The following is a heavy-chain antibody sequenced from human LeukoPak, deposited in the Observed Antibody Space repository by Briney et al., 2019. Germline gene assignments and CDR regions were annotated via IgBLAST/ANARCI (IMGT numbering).Heavy chain of an antibody. J-gene: IGHJ4*02. V-gene: IGHV3-48*01. Sequence: PGGSLRLSCAASGFTFSSYSMNWVRQAPGKGLEWVSYISSSSSTIYYADSVKGRFTISRDNAKNSLYLQMNSLRAEDTAVYYCARALGFFDYWGQGTLVTVSS. D-gene: IGHD2-2*03. CDR3: ARALGFFDY. CDR2: ISSSSSTI. CDR1: GFTFSSYS.